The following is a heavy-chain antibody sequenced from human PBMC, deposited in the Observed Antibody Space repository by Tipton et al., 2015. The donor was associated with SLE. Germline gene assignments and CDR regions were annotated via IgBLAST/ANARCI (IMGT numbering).Heavy chain of an antibody. V-gene: IGHV3-48*01. CDR1: GFTFSSYS. D-gene: IGHD6-19*01. Sequence: SLRLSCAASGFTFSSYSMNWVRQAPGKGLEWLSYISSSSSTIYYADSVKGRLTISRDNAKNSLYLQMNSLRGEDTAVYYCARSSSGWQPNYWGQGTLVTVSS. J-gene: IGHJ4*02. CDR2: ISSSSSTI. CDR3: ARSSSGWQPNY.